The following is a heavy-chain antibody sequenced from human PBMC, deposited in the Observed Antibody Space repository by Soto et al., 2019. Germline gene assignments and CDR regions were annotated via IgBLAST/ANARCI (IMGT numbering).Heavy chain of an antibody. CDR3: ATDTPGFGQGEFEY. Sequence: GGSLRLSCAASGFTFSSYWMSWVRQAPGKGLEWVGLIKSESGGGTSHYAAPVIGRFTISRDDSKNTVYLQMNGLKTEDTAVYYCATDTPGFGQGEFEYWGQGTLVTVSS. CDR2: IKSESGGGTS. V-gene: IGHV3-15*01. CDR1: GFTFSSYW. J-gene: IGHJ4*02. D-gene: IGHD2-15*01.